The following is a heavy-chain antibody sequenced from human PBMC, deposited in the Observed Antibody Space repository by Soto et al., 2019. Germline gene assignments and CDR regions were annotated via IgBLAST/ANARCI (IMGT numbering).Heavy chain of an antibody. CDR3: ARVLVGSSSWYWFDP. CDR1: GYTFTSYA. J-gene: IGHJ5*02. V-gene: IGHV1-3*01. CDR2: INAGNGNT. D-gene: IGHD6-13*01. Sequence: GASVKVSCKASGYTFTSYAMHWVRQAPGQRLEWMGWINAGNGNTKYSQKFQGRVTITRDTSASTAYMELSSLRSEDTAVYYCARVLVGSSSWYWFDPWGQGTLVTVSS.